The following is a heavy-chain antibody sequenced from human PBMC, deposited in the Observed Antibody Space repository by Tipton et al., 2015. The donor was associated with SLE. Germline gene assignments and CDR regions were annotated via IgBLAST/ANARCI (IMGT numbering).Heavy chain of an antibody. D-gene: IGHD1-1*01. V-gene: IGHV4-59*08. CDR3: ARQSTGYFDY. J-gene: IGHJ4*02. Sequence: TLSLTCAVSGGSISSYYWSWIRQPPGKGLEWIGYIYYSGSTNYNPSLKSRVTISVDTSKNQFSLKLSSVTAADTAVYYCARQSTGYFDYWGQGTLVTVSS. CDR2: IYYSGST. CDR1: GGSISSYY.